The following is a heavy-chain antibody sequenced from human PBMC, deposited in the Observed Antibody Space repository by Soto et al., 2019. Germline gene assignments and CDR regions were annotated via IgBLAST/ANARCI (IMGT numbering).Heavy chain of an antibody. V-gene: IGHV3-23*01. D-gene: IGHD3-9*01. CDR1: AFTCSIYA. CDR2: ISGSGGST. CDR3: ARSDDKDILTGCYN. Sequence: PGVSLRLSCCPGAFTCSIYAMSRLLQAPGKVLELVSAISGSGGSTYYADSVKGRFTISRDNSKNTLYLQMNGLRAEDTAVYYCARSDDKDILTGCYNWGKGALVTVSS. J-gene: IGHJ4*02.